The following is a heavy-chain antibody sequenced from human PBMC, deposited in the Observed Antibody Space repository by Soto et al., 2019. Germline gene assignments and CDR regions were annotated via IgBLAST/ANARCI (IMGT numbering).Heavy chain of an antibody. CDR2: INPSSGGT. Sequence: ASVKVSCKASEYTFTSYYMHWVRQAPGQGLEWMGIINPSSGGTSYAQKFQGRVSMTRDTSTSTVYMNLSSLISDDTAVYFCATNAAGYYSAFDYWGQGTVVTVSS. D-gene: IGHD2-15*01. J-gene: IGHJ4*02. V-gene: IGHV1-46*01. CDR3: ATNAAGYYSAFDY. CDR1: EYTFTSYY.